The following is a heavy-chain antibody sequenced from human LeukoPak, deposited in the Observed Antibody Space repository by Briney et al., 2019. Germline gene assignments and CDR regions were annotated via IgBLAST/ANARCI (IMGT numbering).Heavy chain of an antibody. CDR3: AKDMREVLLWFGESPLGPIDY. CDR1: GFTFSTYA. V-gene: IGHV3-23*01. Sequence: GGSLRLSCAASGFTFSTYAMSWVRQAPRKGLEWVSAISGSGGSTYYADSVKGRFTISRDNSKNTLYLQMNSLRAEDTAVYYCAKDMREVLLWFGESPLGPIDYWGQGTLVTVSS. CDR2: ISGSGGST. J-gene: IGHJ4*02. D-gene: IGHD3-10*01.